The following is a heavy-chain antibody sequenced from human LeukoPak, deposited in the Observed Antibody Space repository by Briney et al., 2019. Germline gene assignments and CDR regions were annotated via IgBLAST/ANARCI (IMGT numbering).Heavy chain of an antibody. V-gene: IGHV3-30*18. CDR2: ISYDGGNK. J-gene: IGHJ3*02. CDR3: AKGTHYYDSSGYWGAFDI. D-gene: IGHD3-22*01. CDR1: GFTFSSND. Sequence: GGSLRLSCAASGFTFSSNDIHWVRQAPGKGLEWVVVISYDGGNKYYADSVKGRFAISRDNSKNTLYLQMNSLRAEDTAVYYCAKGTHYYDSSGYWGAFDIWGQGAMVTVSS.